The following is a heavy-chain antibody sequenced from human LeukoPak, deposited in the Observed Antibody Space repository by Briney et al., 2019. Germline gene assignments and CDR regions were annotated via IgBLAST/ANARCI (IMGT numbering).Heavy chain of an antibody. J-gene: IGHJ3*02. CDR1: GGSINSYY. CDR3: ARGLLENYYDSSGLPTGAFDI. Sequence: PSETLSLTCTVSGGSINSYYWSWIRQPPGKGLEWIGYIYYSGSTNYNPSLKSRVTISVDTSKNQFSLKLSSVTAADTAVYYCARGLLENYYDSSGLPTGAFDIWGQGTMVTVSS. D-gene: IGHD3-22*01. CDR2: IYYSGST. V-gene: IGHV4-59*01.